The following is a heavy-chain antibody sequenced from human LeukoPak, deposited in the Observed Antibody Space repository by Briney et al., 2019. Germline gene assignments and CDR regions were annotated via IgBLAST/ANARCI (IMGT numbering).Heavy chain of an antibody. D-gene: IGHD3-22*01. Sequence: SETLSLTCTVSGGSISSSSYYWGWIRQPPGKGLEWIGSIYYSGSTNYNPSLKSRVTISVDTSKNQFSLKLSSVTAADTAVYYCARGAYNYYDSSGYYYYGWFDPWGQGTLVTVSS. J-gene: IGHJ5*02. V-gene: IGHV4-39*07. CDR1: GGSISSSSYY. CDR3: ARGAYNYYDSSGYYYYGWFDP. CDR2: IYYSGST.